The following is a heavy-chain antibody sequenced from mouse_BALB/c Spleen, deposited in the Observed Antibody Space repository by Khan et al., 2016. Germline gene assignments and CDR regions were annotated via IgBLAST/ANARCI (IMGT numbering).Heavy chain of an antibody. CDR2: INTNTGEP. CDR1: GYTFTNYG. D-gene: IGHD2-3*01. Sequence: QIQLVQSGPELKKPGETVKISCKASGYTFTNYGLNWVKQAPGKGLKWMGWINTNTGEPTYAEEFKGRFAFSLETSASTAYLKINNLKNEDTATYFCASWLLYVMDYWGQGTSVTVSS. J-gene: IGHJ4*01. V-gene: IGHV9-3*02. CDR3: ASWLLYVMDY.